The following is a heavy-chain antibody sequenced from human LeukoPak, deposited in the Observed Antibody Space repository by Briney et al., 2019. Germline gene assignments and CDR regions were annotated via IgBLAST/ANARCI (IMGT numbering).Heavy chain of an antibody. Sequence: GGSLRLSRAASGFTFSNAWMSWVRQAPGKGLEWVANINQAGSEKYYVDSVKGRFTISGDNAKNSLYLQMNSLRAEDTAVYYCARESNGWYTHFDYWGQGTLVTVSS. D-gene: IGHD6-19*01. V-gene: IGHV3-7*05. CDR3: ARESNGWYTHFDY. CDR1: GFTFSNAW. CDR2: INQAGSEK. J-gene: IGHJ4*02.